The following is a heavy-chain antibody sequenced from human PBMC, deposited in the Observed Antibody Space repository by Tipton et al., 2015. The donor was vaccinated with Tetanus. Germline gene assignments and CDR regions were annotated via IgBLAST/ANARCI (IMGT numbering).Heavy chain of an antibody. CDR3: AKTYYYGSGSWPTPFPDY. D-gene: IGHD3-10*01. V-gene: IGHV3-23*01. CDR2: ISGSGGST. J-gene: IGHJ4*02. Sequence: SLRLSCAASGFTFSSYAMSWVRQAPGKGLEWVSAISGSGGSTYYANSVKVRFTISRDNSKNTLYLQMNILRAEDTAVHYCAKTYYYGSGSWPTPFPDYWGQGPLVPVSS. CDR1: GFTFSSYA.